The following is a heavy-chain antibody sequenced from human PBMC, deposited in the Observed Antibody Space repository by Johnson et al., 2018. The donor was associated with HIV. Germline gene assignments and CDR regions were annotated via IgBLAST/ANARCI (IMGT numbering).Heavy chain of an antibody. CDR3: AKRGARYCSGGSCFDAFDI. CDR2: IRNDGSNK. V-gene: IGHV3-30*02. D-gene: IGHD2-15*01. CDR1: GFTFNSYG. J-gene: IGHJ3*02. Sequence: QVQLVESGGGVVQPGGSLRLSCAASGFTFNSYGMHWVRQAPGKGLEWVAFIRNDGSNKFYADSVKGRFTISRDNSKNTLYLQMNSLRAEDTAVYYCAKRGARYCSGGSCFDAFDIWGQGTLVTVSS.